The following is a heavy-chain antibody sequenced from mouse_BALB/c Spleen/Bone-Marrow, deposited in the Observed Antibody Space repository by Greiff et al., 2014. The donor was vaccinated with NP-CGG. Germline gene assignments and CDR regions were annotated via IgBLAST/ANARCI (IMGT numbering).Heavy chain of an antibody. D-gene: IGHD2-2*01. CDR1: GYTFTNYW. Sequence: DLVKPGASVKLSCKTSGYTFTNYWINWIKQGPGQGLEWLGRIAPGSGSTYYNKMFKVKAPLTVDTSSSTAYIQLSSLSSEDSAVYFCARERYGYDGWYFDVWGAGTTVTVSS. V-gene: IGHV1S41*01. CDR2: IAPGSGST. J-gene: IGHJ1*01. CDR3: ARERYGYDGWYFDV.